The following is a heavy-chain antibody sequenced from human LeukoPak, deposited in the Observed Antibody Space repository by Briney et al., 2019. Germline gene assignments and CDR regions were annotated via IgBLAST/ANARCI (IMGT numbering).Heavy chain of an antibody. J-gene: IGHJ4*02. Sequence: PSETLSLTCTVSGGSISSYYWSWIRQPAGKGLEWIGRIYTSGSTNYNPSLKSRVTISVDTSKNQFSLKLSSVTAADTAVYYCARGITIFGVVISYYFDYWGQGTLVTVSS. CDR3: ARGITIFGVVISYYFDY. V-gene: IGHV4-4*07. CDR2: IYTSGST. D-gene: IGHD3-3*01. CDR1: GGSISSYY.